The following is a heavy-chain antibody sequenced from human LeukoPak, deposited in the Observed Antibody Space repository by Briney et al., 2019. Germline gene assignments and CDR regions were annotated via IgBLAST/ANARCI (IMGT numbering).Heavy chain of an antibody. D-gene: IGHD2-2*01. V-gene: IGHV3-7*01. Sequence: HPGGSLRLSCAASGFTFSRYWMSWVRQAPRKGLEWVANIKQDGSEKYYVDSVKGRFTISRDNAKSSLYLQMDSLRAEDTAVYYCAKPRPYCSSTSCYDAFDIWGQGTMVTVSS. J-gene: IGHJ3*02. CDR1: GFTFSRYW. CDR3: AKPRPYCSSTSCYDAFDI. CDR2: IKQDGSEK.